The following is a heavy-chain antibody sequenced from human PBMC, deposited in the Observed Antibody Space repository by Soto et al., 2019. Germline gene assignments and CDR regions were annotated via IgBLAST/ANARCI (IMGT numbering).Heavy chain of an antibody. CDR3: ARNLGLEPWGAFDI. V-gene: IGHV1-18*01. CDR2: ISAYNGNT. CDR1: GYTFTSYG. J-gene: IGHJ3*02. D-gene: IGHD1-1*01. Sequence: ASVKVSCKASGYTFTSYGISWVRQAPGQGLEWMGWISAYNGNTNYAQKLQGRVTMTTDTSTSTAYMELRSLRSDDTAVYYCARNLGLEPWGAFDIWGQGTMVTVSS.